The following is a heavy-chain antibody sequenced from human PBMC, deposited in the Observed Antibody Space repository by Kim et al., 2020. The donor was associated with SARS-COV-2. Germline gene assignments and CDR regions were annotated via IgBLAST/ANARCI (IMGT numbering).Heavy chain of an antibody. CDR3: ANMVSEHIFDYYYGMDV. CDR1: GFTFSSYA. D-gene: IGHD3-3*02. J-gene: IGHJ6*02. Sequence: GGSLRLSCAASGFTFSSYAMSWVRQAPGKGLEWVSAISGSGGSTYYADSVKGRFTISRDNSKNTLYLQMNSLRAEDTAVYYCANMVSEHIFDYYYGMDVWGQGTTVTVSS. CDR2: ISGSGGST. V-gene: IGHV3-23*01.